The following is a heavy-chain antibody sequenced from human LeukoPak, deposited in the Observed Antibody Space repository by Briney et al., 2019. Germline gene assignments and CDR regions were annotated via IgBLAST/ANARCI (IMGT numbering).Heavy chain of an antibody. D-gene: IGHD6-6*01. Sequence: SETLSLACAVYGGSFSGYYWSWIRQPPGKGLEWIGEINHSGSTNYNPSLKSRVTISVDTSKNQFSLKLSSVTAADRAVYYCARIAARPVDYWGQGTLVTVSS. CDR2: INHSGST. CDR1: GGSFSGYY. V-gene: IGHV4-34*01. J-gene: IGHJ4*02. CDR3: ARIAARPVDY.